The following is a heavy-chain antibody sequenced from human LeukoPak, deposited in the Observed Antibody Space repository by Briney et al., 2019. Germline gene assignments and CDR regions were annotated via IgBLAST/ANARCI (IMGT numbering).Heavy chain of an antibody. CDR3: AKDLGGGSDY. D-gene: IGHD2-15*01. CDR1: GFTFSRYG. V-gene: IGHV3-30*18. Sequence: GGSLRLSCAASGFTFSRYGMHWVRQAPGKGLEWVADISYYGSNKYYADSVKGRFTISRDNSKNTLYLQMNSLRAEDTAVYYCAKDLGGGSDYWGQGTLVTVSS. J-gene: IGHJ4*02. CDR2: ISYYGSNK.